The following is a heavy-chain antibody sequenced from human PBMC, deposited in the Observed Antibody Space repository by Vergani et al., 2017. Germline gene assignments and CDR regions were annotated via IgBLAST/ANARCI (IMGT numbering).Heavy chain of an antibody. CDR1: GFTFSNSA. Sequence: EVHLLESGGGQVEAGGSLRLSCVASGFTFSNSAMSWVRQTSGKGLEWVSAISGHGDRTYYADSVNGRFTISRDNSKNKVYLQMNSLKAEDRATYYCAREERSNTSPFVGDWGQGTLVTV. D-gene: IGHD2/OR15-2a*01. J-gene: IGHJ4*02. CDR3: AREERSNTSPFVGD. V-gene: IGHV3-23*01. CDR2: ISGHGDRT.